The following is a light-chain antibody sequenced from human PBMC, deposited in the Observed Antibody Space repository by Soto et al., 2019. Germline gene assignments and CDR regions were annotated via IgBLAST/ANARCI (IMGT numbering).Light chain of an antibody. CDR3: LSADSGRTTSYRV. Sequence: SYELTQPPSVSVSLGQMARITCSGEGLPRKYAYWYQQKPGQPPVLVIHKDSERPSGIPERFSGSSSGTKATLTITGVQAEDEADYYCLSADSGRTTSYRVFGGGTKLTVL. J-gene: IGLJ3*02. CDR1: GLPRKY. CDR2: KDS. V-gene: IGLV3-16*01.